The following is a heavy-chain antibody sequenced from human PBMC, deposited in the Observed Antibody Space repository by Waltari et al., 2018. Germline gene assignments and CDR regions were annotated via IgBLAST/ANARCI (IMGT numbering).Heavy chain of an antibody. CDR3: ARALPGEITVYDY. J-gene: IGHJ4*02. CDR2: INKAGSHQ. D-gene: IGHD3-10*01. CDR1: GFTFGSHW. V-gene: IGHV3-7*01. Sequence: EVQLVESGGGLVQPGGSLRLSCVASGFTFGSHWMSWVRQAPEKGLEWVADINKAGSHQYYGESVNGRFSGSRDNQKNSLFLQMNSLRAEDTAVYYCARALPGEITVYDYWAQGALVTVSS.